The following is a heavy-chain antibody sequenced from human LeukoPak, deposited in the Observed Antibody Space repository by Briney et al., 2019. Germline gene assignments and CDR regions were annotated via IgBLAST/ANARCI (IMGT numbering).Heavy chain of an antibody. J-gene: IGHJ4*02. CDR1: EFTVSTNH. D-gene: IGHD3-16*01. V-gene: IGHV3-11*01. Sequence: GGSLRLSCAASEFTVSTNHMSWVRQAPGKGLEWVSYISSSGSTIYYADSVKGRFTISRDNAKNSLYLQMNSLRAEDTAVYYCEKGGVYVGGRPYYFDYGGQEPLVPVS. CDR2: ISSSGSTI. CDR3: EKGGVYVGGRPYYFDY.